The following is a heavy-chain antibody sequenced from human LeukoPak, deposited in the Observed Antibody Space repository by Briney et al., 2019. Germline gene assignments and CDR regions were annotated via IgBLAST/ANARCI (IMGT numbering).Heavy chain of an antibody. J-gene: IGHJ4*02. D-gene: IGHD5-24*01. CDR2: IFGGGNT. CDR1: GFTVSSNY. V-gene: IGHV3-66*01. Sequence: GGSLRLSCAASGFTVSSNYMSWVRQAPGKGLEWVTVIFGGGNTYYADSVRGRFTISRDNAKNTLYLQMNFLRAEDTAVYYCARGLLEMSTITLGYWGQGTLVTVSS. CDR3: ARGLLEMSTITLGY.